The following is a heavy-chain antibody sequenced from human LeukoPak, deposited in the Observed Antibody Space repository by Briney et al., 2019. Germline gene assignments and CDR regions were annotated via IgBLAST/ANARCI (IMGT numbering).Heavy chain of an antibody. CDR1: GFTFSSYS. D-gene: IGHD6-13*01. CDR3: ARDQIAAAGIDY. CDR2: ISSSSSYI. V-gene: IGHV3-21*01. Sequence: GGSLRLSCAASGFTFSSYSMNWVRQAPGKGLEWVSSISSSSSYIYYADSVKGRFTNSRDNAKNSLYLQMNSLRAEDTAVYYCARDQIAAAGIDYWGQGTLVTVSS. J-gene: IGHJ4*02.